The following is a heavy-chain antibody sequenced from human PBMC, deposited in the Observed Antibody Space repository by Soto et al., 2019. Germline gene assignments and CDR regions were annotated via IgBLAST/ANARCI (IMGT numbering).Heavy chain of an antibody. CDR3: ARANYDFWSGYSNYFGMDV. J-gene: IGHJ6*02. CDR1: GFTFSNYT. D-gene: IGHD3-3*01. Sequence: EVQLVESGGGLVKPGGSLRVSCAASGFTFSNYTINWVRQAPGKGLEWVSAISSSSLYIYYADSVKGRFTISRDNAKNSLYRQMNSLGAEDTAVYYCARANYDFWSGYSNYFGMDVWGQGTTVTVSS. CDR2: ISSSSLYI. V-gene: IGHV3-21*01.